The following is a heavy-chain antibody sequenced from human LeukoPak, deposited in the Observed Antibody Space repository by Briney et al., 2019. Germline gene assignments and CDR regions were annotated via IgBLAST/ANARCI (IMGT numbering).Heavy chain of an antibody. J-gene: IGHJ4*02. CDR3: ARDVGGSLDY. V-gene: IGHV3-7*01. CDR2: IKEDESAK. D-gene: IGHD1-26*01. CDR1: GFTFSAYW. Sequence: GGSLRLSCAASGFTFSAYWMAWVRQAPGKGREGVANIKEDESAKHQADSVKGRFTISRDNAQNSVYLQMSGLRGEDTAVYYCARDVGGSLDYWGQGTLVTVSS.